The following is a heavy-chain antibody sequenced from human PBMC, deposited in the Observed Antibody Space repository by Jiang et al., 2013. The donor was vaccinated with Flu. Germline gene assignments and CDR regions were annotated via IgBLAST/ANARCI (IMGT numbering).Heavy chain of an antibody. J-gene: IGHJ6*01. V-gene: IGHV3-53*01. D-gene: IGHD5-12*01. Sequence: VQLVESGGGVIQSGGSLRLSRAASGFSSVRNNYMSWVRQAPGQGLEWVSVLYSRGEKYYADSVKGRFTISRDSSKNTLFLQMNNVRGDDTAVYFCARGRKINGYGDYGMDVWGPRDYGHRLV. CDR2: LYSRGEK. CDR1: GFSSVRNNY. CDR3: ARGRKINGYGDYGMDV.